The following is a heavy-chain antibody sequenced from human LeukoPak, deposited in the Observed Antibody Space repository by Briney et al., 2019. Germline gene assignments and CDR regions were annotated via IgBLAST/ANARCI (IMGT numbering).Heavy chain of an antibody. CDR3: ARGSALEWLLYGYYYYGMDV. CDR1: GYTFTSYD. Sequence: ASVKVSCKASGYTFTSYDINWVRQATGQGLEWMGWMNPNSGNTGYAQKFRGRVTMTRNTSISTAYMELSSLRSEDTAVYYCARGSALEWLLYGYYYYGMDVWGQGTTVTVSS. V-gene: IGHV1-8*01. CDR2: MNPNSGNT. J-gene: IGHJ6*02. D-gene: IGHD3-3*01.